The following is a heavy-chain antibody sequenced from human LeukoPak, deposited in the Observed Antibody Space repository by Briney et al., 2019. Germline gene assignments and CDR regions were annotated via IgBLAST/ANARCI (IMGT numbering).Heavy chain of an antibody. CDR3: ASASGSYSRAYYFDY. D-gene: IGHD1-26*01. V-gene: IGHV4-59*01. J-gene: IGHJ4*02. CDR2: IYYSGST. Sequence: PSETLSLTCTVSGGSISSYYWSWIRQPPGKGLEWIGYIYYSGSTNYNPSLKSRVTISVDTSKNQFSLKLSSVTAADTAMYYCASASGSYSRAYYFDYWGQGTLVTVSS. CDR1: GGSISSYY.